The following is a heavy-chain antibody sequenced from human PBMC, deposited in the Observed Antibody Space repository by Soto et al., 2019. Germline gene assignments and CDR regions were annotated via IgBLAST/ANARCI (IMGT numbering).Heavy chain of an antibody. CDR3: ARDFYYYDSIGYRAPLYYYHYGMAV. J-gene: IGHJ6*02. Sequence: PGGSLRLSCAASGFTFSSYGMHWVRQAPGKGLEWVAVIWYDGSNKYYADSVKGRFTISRDNSKNTLYLQMNSLRAEDTAVYYCARDFYYYDSIGYRAPLYYYHYGMAVWGQGTTVTVSS. CDR2: IWYDGSNK. D-gene: IGHD3-22*01. CDR1: GFTFSSYG. V-gene: IGHV3-33*01.